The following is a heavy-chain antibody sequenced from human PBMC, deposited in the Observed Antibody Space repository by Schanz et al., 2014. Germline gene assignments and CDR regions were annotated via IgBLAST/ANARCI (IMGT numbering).Heavy chain of an antibody. Sequence: VQLVESGGGLVRPGGSLRLSCAGSGFTFDDYTMHWVRQAPGKGLEWVAVIWYNGSNKYYADSVRGRFTISRDNSKNTLYLQMNNLRAEDTAVYYCARDRVRASSYFDYWGQGTLVTVSS. CDR3: ARDRVRASSYFDY. J-gene: IGHJ4*02. V-gene: IGHV3-33*08. CDR2: IWYNGSNK. CDR1: GFTFDDYT. D-gene: IGHD2-2*01.